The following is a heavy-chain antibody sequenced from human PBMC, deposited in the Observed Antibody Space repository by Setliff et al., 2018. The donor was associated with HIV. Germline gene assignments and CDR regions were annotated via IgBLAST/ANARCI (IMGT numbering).Heavy chain of an antibody. Sequence: SETLSLTCTVSGGSINRGTYYWTWIRQSAGKGLEWIGHIYITGDTDYNPSLKSRVTMSIDTSKNQFSLKLSSVIAADTAVYYCARQGDGYNLYHVYYFDYWGQGTLVTVSS. CDR1: GGSINRGTYY. J-gene: IGHJ4*02. CDR2: IYITGDT. V-gene: IGHV4-61*09. CDR3: ARQGDGYNLYHVYYFDY. D-gene: IGHD5-12*01.